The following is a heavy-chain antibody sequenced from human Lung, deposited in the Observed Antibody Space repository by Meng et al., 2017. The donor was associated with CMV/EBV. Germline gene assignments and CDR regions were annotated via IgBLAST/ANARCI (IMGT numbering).Heavy chain of an antibody. CDR1: GETFTSYD. Sequence: AEVKKPGASVKASCKASGETFTSYDINWVRQATGQGLEWMGWMNPNSGNTGYAQKFQGRVTMTRNTSISTAYMELSSLRSEDTAVYYCARGYCSGGSCPVFDPWGQGTLVTVSS. V-gene: IGHV1-8*01. CDR2: MNPNSGNT. D-gene: IGHD2-15*01. J-gene: IGHJ5*02. CDR3: ARGYCSGGSCPVFDP.